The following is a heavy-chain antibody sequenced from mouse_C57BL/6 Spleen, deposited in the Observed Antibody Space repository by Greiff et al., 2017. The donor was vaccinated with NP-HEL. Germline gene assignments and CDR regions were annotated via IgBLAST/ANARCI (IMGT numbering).Heavy chain of an antibody. Sequence: DVMLVESGGDLVKPGGSLKLSCAASGFTFSSYGMSWVRQTPDKRLEWVATISSGGSYTYYPDSVKGRFTISRDNAKNTLYLQMSSLKSEDTAMYYCAKGNDGNYVSAWFAYWGQGTLVTVSA. CDR2: ISSGGSYT. CDR1: GFTFSSYG. J-gene: IGHJ3*01. D-gene: IGHD2-3*01. CDR3: AKGNDGNYVSAWFAY. V-gene: IGHV5-6*02.